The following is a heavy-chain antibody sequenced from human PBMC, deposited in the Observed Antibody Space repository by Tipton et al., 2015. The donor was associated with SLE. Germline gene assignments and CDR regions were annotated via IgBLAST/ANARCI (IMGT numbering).Heavy chain of an antibody. V-gene: IGHV4-39*07. D-gene: IGHD5-24*01. Sequence: PGLVKPSGTLSLTCTVSGGSISNTIYYWGWIRQPPGKGLEWIGSILYTGNTYYNPSLKSRVTISVDTSKNQFSLKLRSVTAADTAIYYCARAEMTTEVSVFYFYVDVWGKGTTVTVS. CDR2: ILYTGNT. CDR3: ARAEMTTEVSVFYFYVDV. J-gene: IGHJ6*03. CDR1: GGSISNTIYY.